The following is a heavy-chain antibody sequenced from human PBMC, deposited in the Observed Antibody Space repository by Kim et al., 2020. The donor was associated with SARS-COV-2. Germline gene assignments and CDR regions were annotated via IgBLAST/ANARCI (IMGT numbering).Heavy chain of an antibody. D-gene: IGHD6-13*01. CDR3: ARIAAAGNYYYYGMDV. Sequence: SETLSLTCTVSGGSITIDYWSWIRLPAGKGLERIGRGYTSGSTNDNPSLKSRVTMSVDTSKNQVSLKLSSVTAADTAVYYCARIAAAGNYYYYGMDVWGQGTTVTVSS. J-gene: IGHJ6*02. CDR2: GYTSGST. CDR1: GGSITIDY. V-gene: IGHV4-4*07.